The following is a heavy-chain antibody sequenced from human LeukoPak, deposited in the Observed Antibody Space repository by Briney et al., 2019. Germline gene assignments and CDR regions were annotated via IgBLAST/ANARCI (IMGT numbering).Heavy chain of an antibody. CDR2: ISNNGGST. CDR3: LGRPDVFDI. V-gene: IGHV3-64D*06. J-gene: IGHJ3*02. CDR1: GFTFSNYV. Sequence: GGSLRLSCSASGFTFSNYVMHWVRQAPGKGLEYISGISNNGGSTYYADSVKGRFTISRDNSKNMMDLQMSSLRPEDTAVYYCLGRPDVFDIWGQGTMVIVSS.